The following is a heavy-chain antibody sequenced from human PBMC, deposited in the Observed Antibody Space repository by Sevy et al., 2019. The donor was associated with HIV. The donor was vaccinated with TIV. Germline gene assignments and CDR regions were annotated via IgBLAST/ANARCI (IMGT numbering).Heavy chain of an antibody. Sequence: GALRLSCAAPGFTFSTYWMHWVRQAPGKGLVWVSRINSDGNYRSYVESVEGRFTISRVNAQNTLFLQSSSRRVEDTAVYYCARESRGSLEGFDIWGQGTMVTVSS. CDR2: INSDGNYR. CDR3: ARESRGSLEGFDI. D-gene: IGHD1-26*01. V-gene: IGHV3-74*01. CDR1: GFTFSTYW. J-gene: IGHJ3*02.